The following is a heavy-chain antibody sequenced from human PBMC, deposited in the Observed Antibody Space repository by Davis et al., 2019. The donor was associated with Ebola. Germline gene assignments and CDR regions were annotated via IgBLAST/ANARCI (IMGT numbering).Heavy chain of an antibody. CDR1: DYSITSTYY. J-gene: IGHJ4*02. CDR2: VYFSGST. V-gene: IGHV4-59*01. Sequence: MPSETLSLTCTVSDYSITSTYYWAWVRQPPGQGLEWIGYVYFSGSTNYNPSLKSRVTISVDSSKKQFSLNLRSVTAADTAVYYCAKGWDSSGWQNWGPGILVTVSS. D-gene: IGHD6-19*01. CDR3: AKGWDSSGWQN.